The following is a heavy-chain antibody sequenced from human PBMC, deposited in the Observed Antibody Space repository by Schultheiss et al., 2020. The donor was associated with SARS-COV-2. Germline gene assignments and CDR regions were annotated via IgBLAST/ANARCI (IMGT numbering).Heavy chain of an antibody. Sequence: GGSLRLSCAASGFTFSGYTMHWVRQAPGKGLEWVAVISYDGSNKYYADSVKGRFTISRDNSKNTLYLQMNSLRAEDTAVYYCATHTPYYDRPPSTFDYWGQGTLVTVSS. CDR2: ISYDGSNK. J-gene: IGHJ4*02. CDR3: ATHTPYYDRPPSTFDY. CDR1: GFTFSGYT. V-gene: IGHV3-30*07. D-gene: IGHD3-22*01.